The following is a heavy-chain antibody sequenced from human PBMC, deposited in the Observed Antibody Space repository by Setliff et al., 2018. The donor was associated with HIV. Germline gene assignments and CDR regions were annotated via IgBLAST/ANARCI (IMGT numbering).Heavy chain of an antibody. J-gene: IGHJ5*02. CDR1: GASISSNSYY. CDR2: IYYNGNT. Sequence: SETLSLTCSVSGASISSNSYYWGWIRQPPGKGLEWVGSIYYNGNTFYNQSLQSRVTISLDTSKNQFSLELRSVTAADTAVYYCARLRGSYDFSNWFDPWGQGTQVTVSS. D-gene: IGHD3-3*01. CDR3: ARLRGSYDFSNWFDP. V-gene: IGHV4-39*07.